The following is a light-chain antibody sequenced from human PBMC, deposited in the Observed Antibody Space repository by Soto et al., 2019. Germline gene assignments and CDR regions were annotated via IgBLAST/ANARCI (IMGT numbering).Light chain of an antibody. Sequence: QSVLTQPPSASGSPGQSVTISYTGTSSDVGGYNYVSWYQQHPGKAPKLIIYEVRERPSGVPDRFSGSKSGNTASLTVSGLQAEDEADYYCSSFTSRFTFVFGTGTKLTVL. CDR2: EVR. V-gene: IGLV2-8*01. CDR1: SSDVGGYNY. J-gene: IGLJ1*01. CDR3: SSFTSRFTFV.